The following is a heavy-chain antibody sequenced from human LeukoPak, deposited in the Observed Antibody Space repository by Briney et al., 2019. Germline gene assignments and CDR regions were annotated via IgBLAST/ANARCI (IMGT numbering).Heavy chain of an antibody. CDR1: GGTFSSYA. J-gene: IGHJ4*02. CDR3: ARSSGAAAGFDH. D-gene: IGHD6-13*01. CDR2: IIPIFGTA. Sequence: ASVKVSCKASGGTFSSYAISWVRQAPGQGLEWMGGIIPIFGTANYAQKFQGRVTITTDESTSTAYMELSSLRSEDTAVYYCARSSGAAAGFDHWGQGTLVTVSS. V-gene: IGHV1-69*05.